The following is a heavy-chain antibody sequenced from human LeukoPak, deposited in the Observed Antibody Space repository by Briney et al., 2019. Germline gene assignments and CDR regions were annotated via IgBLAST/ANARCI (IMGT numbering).Heavy chain of an antibody. D-gene: IGHD1-26*01. CDR3: ARAQSGSYGYYYYMDV. J-gene: IGHJ6*03. V-gene: IGHV1-69*05. Sequence: ASVKVSCKASGGTFSSYAISWVRQAPGQGLEWMGRIIPIFGTANYAQKFQGRVTITTDESTSTAYMELSSLRSEDTAVYYCARAQSGSYGYYYYMDVWGKGTTVTVSS. CDR1: GGTFSSYA. CDR2: IIPIFGTA.